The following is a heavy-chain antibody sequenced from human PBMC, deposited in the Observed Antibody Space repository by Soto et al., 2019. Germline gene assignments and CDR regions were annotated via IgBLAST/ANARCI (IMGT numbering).Heavy chain of an antibody. CDR2: IDAANGNT. CDR3: ARDRHYYDSSGSSYYFDY. Sequence: ASVKVSCKASGYTFITYAIHWVRQAPGQRLEWMGRIDAANGNTRYSQKFQGRVIFTRDTSTSTVYMELSSLNPEDTAVFYCARDRHYYDSSGSSYYFDYWGQGTAVTVSS. V-gene: IGHV1-3*01. CDR1: GYTFITYA. J-gene: IGHJ4*02. D-gene: IGHD3-22*01.